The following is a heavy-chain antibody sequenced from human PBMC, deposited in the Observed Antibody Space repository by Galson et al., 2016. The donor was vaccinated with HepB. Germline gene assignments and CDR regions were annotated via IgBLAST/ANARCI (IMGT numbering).Heavy chain of an antibody. Sequence: SLRLSCAASEFTFSSYAMSWVRQAPGKGLEWVSAISGSGGSTYYADSVKGRFTISRDNGKDSLYLQMNSLRAEDTALYYCARFDYGDYNDAFDIWGQGTMVTVSS. D-gene: IGHD4-17*01. J-gene: IGHJ3*02. V-gene: IGHV3-23*01. CDR2: ISGSGGST. CDR3: ARFDYGDYNDAFDI. CDR1: EFTFSSYA.